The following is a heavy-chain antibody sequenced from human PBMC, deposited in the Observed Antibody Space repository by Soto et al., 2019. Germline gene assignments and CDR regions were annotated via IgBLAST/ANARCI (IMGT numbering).Heavy chain of an antibody. CDR2: IYYSGST. CDR3: ARESTWSGWFDP. D-gene: IGHD2-8*02. J-gene: IGHJ5*02. Sequence: PSETLSLTCTVPGGSISSYYWSWIRQPPGKGLEWIGYIYYSGSTDYNPSLKSRVTISVDTSKNQFSLKLSSVTAADTAVYYCARESTWSGWFDPWGQGTLVTVSS. V-gene: IGHV4-59*01. CDR1: GGSISSYY.